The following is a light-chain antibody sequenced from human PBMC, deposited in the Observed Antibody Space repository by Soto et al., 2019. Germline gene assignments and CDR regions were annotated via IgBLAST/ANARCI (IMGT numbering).Light chain of an antibody. CDR3: TSYTTIGNHGI. CDR2: EFS. V-gene: IGLV2-14*01. CDR1: SSDVGGYNY. Sequence: QSALTQPASVSGSPGQSITISCTGTSSDVGGYNYVSWYQQHPGKATKLMINEFSNRPSGVSNRFSGSKSGNTASLTIAGLHAEDEADYYGTSYTTIGNHGIFGGGTKLTVL. J-gene: IGLJ2*01.